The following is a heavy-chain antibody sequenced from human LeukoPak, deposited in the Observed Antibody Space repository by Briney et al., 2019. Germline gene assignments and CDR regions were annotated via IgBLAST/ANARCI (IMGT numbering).Heavy chain of an antibody. CDR1: GFTLSNYW. CDR2: INADGSSA. D-gene: IGHD3-16*01. J-gene: IGHJ4*02. Sequence: GGSLRLSCAASGFTLSNYWMHWVRQAPGKGLVWVSRINADGSSASYADSVKGRFTISRDNAKNTLYLQMNSLRTEDTAVYYCARDFLRGSPDFFDYWGQGTLVTVSS. CDR3: ARDFLRGSPDFFDY. V-gene: IGHV3-74*01.